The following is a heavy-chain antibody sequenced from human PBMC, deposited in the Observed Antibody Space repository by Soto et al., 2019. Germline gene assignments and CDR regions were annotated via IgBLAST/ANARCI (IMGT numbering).Heavy chain of an antibody. J-gene: IGHJ6*02. CDR1: GFTFSSYW. V-gene: IGHV3-74*01. Sequence: GSLLLSCSASGFTFSSYWMHWVRQAPGKGLVWVSRINSDGSSTSYADSVKGRFTISRDNAKNTLYLQMNSLRAEDTAVYYCARDRSSSWYHYYYYGMDVWGQGTTVTVYS. D-gene: IGHD6-13*01. CDR3: ARDRSSSWYHYYYYGMDV. CDR2: INSDGSST.